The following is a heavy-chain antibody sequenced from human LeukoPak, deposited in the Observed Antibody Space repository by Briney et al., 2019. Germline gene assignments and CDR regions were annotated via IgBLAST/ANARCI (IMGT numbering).Heavy chain of an antibody. CDR3: ATRNNFEY. CDR1: GFTSFSGHW. J-gene: IGHJ4*02. CDR2: IRFDGSEI. Sequence: GGSLRLSCTVSGFTSFSGHWMNRVRQAPGKGLEWVANIRFDGSEIGYGDSVEGRFIISRDNSKNSLYLQMNSLRAEDTAVYYCATRNNFEYWGQGTLVTVSS. V-gene: IGHV3-7*01.